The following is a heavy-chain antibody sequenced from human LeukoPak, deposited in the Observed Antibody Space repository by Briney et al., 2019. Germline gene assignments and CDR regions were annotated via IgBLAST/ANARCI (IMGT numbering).Heavy chain of an antibody. CDR3: ARGLQENLAWLQAFSAFDI. Sequence: ASVKVSCKTSGYTFISYGISWVRQAPGRGLEWMGWIGGYNGITEYGQKFQGRVTMTTDTSTSTAYMELRSLRSDDTAVYYCARGLQENLAWLQAFSAFDIWGQGTMVTVSS. CDR2: IGGYNGIT. J-gene: IGHJ3*02. V-gene: IGHV1-18*01. CDR1: GYTFISYG. D-gene: IGHD6-19*01.